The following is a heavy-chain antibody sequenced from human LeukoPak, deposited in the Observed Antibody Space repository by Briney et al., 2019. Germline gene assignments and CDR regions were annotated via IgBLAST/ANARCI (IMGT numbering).Heavy chain of an antibody. CDR2: MNPNSGNT. Sequence: ASVKVSCKASGYTSTSYDINWVRQATGQGLEWMGWMNPNSGNTGYAQKFQGRVTMTRNTSISTAYMELSSLRSEDTAVYYCARDPGGMVRGVIRRGGVDYWGQGTLVTVSS. D-gene: IGHD3-10*01. V-gene: IGHV1-8*01. CDR3: ARDPGGMVRGVIRRGGVDY. CDR1: GYTSTSYD. J-gene: IGHJ4*02.